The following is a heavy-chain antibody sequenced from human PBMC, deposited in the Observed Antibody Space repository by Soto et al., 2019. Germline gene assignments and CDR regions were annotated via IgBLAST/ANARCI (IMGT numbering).Heavy chain of an antibody. Sequence: GGSLRLSCAASGFTFSSYSMNWVRQAPGKGLEWVSYISSSSSTIYYADSVKGRFTISRDNAKTSLYLQMNSLRDGDTTLYYYATHKYYEGSVSGYGLDFRGQGATVTGSS. V-gene: IGHV3-48*02. J-gene: IGHJ6*02. CDR3: ATHKYYEGSVSGYGLDF. D-gene: IGHD3-16*01. CDR2: ISSSSSTI. CDR1: GFTFSSYS.